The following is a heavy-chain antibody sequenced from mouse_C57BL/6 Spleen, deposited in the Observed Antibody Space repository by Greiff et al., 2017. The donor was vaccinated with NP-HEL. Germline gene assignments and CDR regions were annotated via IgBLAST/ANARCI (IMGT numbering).Heavy chain of an antibody. Sequence: QVHVKQSGAELVKPGASVKMSCKASGYTFTTYPIEWMKQNHGKSLEWIGNFHPYNDDTKYNEKFKGKATLTVEKSSSTVYLELSRLTSDDSAVYYCARGGYYGSTYFDVWGTGTTVTVSS. CDR1: GYTFTTYP. V-gene: IGHV1-47*01. CDR3: ARGGYYGSTYFDV. J-gene: IGHJ1*03. CDR2: FHPYNDDT. D-gene: IGHD1-1*01.